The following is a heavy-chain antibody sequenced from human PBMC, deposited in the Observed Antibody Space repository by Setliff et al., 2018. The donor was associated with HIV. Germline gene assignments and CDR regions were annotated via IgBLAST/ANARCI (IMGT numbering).Heavy chain of an antibody. V-gene: IGHV2-70*11. J-gene: IGHJ4*01. CDR1: GFSLSPRGMS. Sequence: ESGPTLVNPTQTLTLTCTFSGFSLSPRGMSVSWIRQPSGKAMEWLARIDWDDAKYYSTSLKTRLTISKDTSKNQVVLTMTNMDPVDTATYYCARGSESLTYFDNLGPGTLVTVSS. D-gene: IGHD3-10*01. CDR2: IDWDDAK. CDR3: ARGSESLTYFDN.